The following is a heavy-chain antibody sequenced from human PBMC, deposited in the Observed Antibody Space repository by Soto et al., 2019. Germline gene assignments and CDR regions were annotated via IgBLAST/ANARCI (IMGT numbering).Heavy chain of an antibody. CDR2: IYYSGST. J-gene: IGHJ3*02. CDR3: ARTAKSDHDAFDI. Sequence: QVQLQESGPGLVKPSQTLSLTCTVSGGSISSGDYYWSWIRQPPGKGLEWIGYIYYSGSTYYNPSLKSRVTLSVDTSKNQFSLKLSSVTAADTAVYYCARTAKSDHDAFDIWGQGTMVTVSS. V-gene: IGHV4-30-4*01. CDR1: GGSISSGDYY.